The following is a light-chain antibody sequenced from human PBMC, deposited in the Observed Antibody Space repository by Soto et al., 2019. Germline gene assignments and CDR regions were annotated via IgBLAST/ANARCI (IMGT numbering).Light chain of an antibody. V-gene: IGLV2-11*01. CDR2: DVS. J-gene: IGLJ1*01. CDR3: CSYAGSYTHV. CDR1: SSDVGGYNY. Sequence: QSALTQPRSVSGSPGQSVTISCTGTSSDVGGYNYVSWYQQHPGKAPKLMIYDVSKRPSGFPDRFSGSKSGNTASLTISGLQAEDEADYYCCSYAGSYTHVFGTGTKLTVL.